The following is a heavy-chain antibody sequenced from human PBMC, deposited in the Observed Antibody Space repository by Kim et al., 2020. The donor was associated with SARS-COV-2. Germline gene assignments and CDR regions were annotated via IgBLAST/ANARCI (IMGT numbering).Heavy chain of an antibody. CDR3: ARDHIAARPGWFDP. CDR2: ISAYNGNT. V-gene: IGHV1-18*04. Sequence: ASVKVSCKASGYTFTTYGINWVRQAPGQGLEWMGWISAYNGNTNYGEKFQGRVTMTTDTSTSTAYMELGSLRSDDTAVYYCARDHIAARPGWFDPWGQGTLVTVSS. J-gene: IGHJ5*02. CDR1: GYTFTTYG. D-gene: IGHD6-6*01.